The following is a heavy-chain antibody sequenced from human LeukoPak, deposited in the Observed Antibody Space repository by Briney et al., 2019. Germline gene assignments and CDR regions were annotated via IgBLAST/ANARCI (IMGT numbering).Heavy chain of an antibody. CDR3: ARARGQDTAMVAGAFDI. Sequence: GGSLRLSCAASGFTFSSYSMNWVRQAPGKGLEWVSSIGSSSNYIYYADSVKGRFTISRDNAKTSLYLQMNSLRAEDTAVYYCARARGQDTAMVAGAFDIWGQGTMVSVSS. V-gene: IGHV3-21*01. CDR2: IGSSSNYI. D-gene: IGHD5-18*01. CDR1: GFTFSSYS. J-gene: IGHJ3*02.